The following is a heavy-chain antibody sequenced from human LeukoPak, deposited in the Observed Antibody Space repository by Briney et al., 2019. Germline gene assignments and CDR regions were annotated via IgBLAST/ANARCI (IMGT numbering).Heavy chain of an antibody. Sequence: GGSLRLSCAASGFIFSSYAMSWVRQAPGKGLEWVSAISGSGGSTYYADSVKGRFTISRDNSKNTLYLQMNSLRAEDTAVYYCAKDLGRPGGGYWGQGTLVTVSS. CDR3: AKDLGRPGGGY. D-gene: IGHD1-1*01. V-gene: IGHV3-23*01. CDR1: GFIFSSYA. CDR2: ISGSGGST. J-gene: IGHJ4*02.